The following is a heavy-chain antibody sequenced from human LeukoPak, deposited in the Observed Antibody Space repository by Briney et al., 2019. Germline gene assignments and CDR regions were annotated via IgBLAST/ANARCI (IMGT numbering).Heavy chain of an antibody. CDR3: ARDLFRRRNGVVEGYFDY. V-gene: IGHV3-30-3*01. D-gene: IGHD2-8*01. J-gene: IGHJ4*02. CDR2: ISYDGSNK. Sequence: GGSLRLSCADSGYTFSSYAMHWVRQAPGKGLEWVAVISYDGSNKYYADSVKGRFTISRDNSKNTLYLQMNSLRAEDTAVYYCARDLFRRRNGVVEGYFDYWGQGTLVTVSS. CDR1: GYTFSSYA.